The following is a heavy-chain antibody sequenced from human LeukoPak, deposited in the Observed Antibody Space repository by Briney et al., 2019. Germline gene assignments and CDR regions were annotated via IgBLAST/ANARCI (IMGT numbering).Heavy chain of an antibody. Sequence: KTSETLSLTCTVSGGSISSSSYYGGWIRQPPGKGLEWIGSIYYSGSTFYNPSLKSRVTISVDTSKNQFSLKLSSVTAAGTAVYYCAREPRGYSYGYLGHDPKNYFGYWGQGTLVTVSS. V-gene: IGHV4-39*07. CDR2: IYYSGST. CDR3: AREPRGYSYGYLGHDPKNYFGY. J-gene: IGHJ4*02. CDR1: GGSISSSSYY. D-gene: IGHD5-18*01.